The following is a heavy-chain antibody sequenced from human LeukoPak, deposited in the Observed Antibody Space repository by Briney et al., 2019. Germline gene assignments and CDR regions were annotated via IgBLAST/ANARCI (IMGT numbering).Heavy chain of an antibody. Sequence: GGSLRLSCAASGFTFSSYAMSWVRQAPGKGLEWVAVISYDGSNKYYADSVKGRFTISRDNSKNTLYLQMNSLRAEDTAVYYCAREPNYDFWSGTDPDYWGQGTLVTVSS. J-gene: IGHJ4*02. D-gene: IGHD3-3*01. CDR2: ISYDGSNK. CDR1: GFTFSSYA. CDR3: AREPNYDFWSGTDPDY. V-gene: IGHV3-30-3*01.